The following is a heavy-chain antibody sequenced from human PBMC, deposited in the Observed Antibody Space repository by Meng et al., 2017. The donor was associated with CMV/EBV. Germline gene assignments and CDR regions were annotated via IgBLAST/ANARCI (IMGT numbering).Heavy chain of an antibody. CDR1: GFTFDDYA. D-gene: IGHD2-8*01. Sequence: SLKISCAASGFTFDDYAMHWVRQAPGKGLEWVSGISWNSGSIGYADSVKGRFTISRDNAKNSLYLQMNNLQAGDTAVYYCARAPYCSNGVCFSGPYGLDVWSQGTTVTAP. J-gene: IGHJ6*02. CDR2: ISWNSGSI. CDR3: ARAPYCSNGVCFSGPYGLDV. V-gene: IGHV3-9*01.